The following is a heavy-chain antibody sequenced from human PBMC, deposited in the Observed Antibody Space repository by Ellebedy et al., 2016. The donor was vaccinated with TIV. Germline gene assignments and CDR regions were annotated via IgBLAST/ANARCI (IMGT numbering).Heavy chain of an antibody. Sequence: GESLKISCAAFGFTFRSYWMSWVRQAPGKGLEWVANIYQDGSEKYYVDSVKDRFTISRDNAKNSLYLQMNSLRVEDTAVYYCARRGSYGDYAVQINNWFDRWGQGTLVTVYS. J-gene: IGHJ5*02. CDR1: GFTFRSYW. D-gene: IGHD4-17*01. CDR2: IYQDGSEK. CDR3: ARRGSYGDYAVQINNWFDR. V-gene: IGHV3-7*01.